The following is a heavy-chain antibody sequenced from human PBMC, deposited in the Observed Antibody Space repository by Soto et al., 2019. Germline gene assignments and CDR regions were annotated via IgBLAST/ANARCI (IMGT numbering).Heavy chain of an antibody. J-gene: IGHJ6*04. CDR1: GFSLSTSGMC. CDR2: IDWDDDK. D-gene: IGHD2-21*02. Sequence: SGPTLVNPTQTLTLTCTFSGFSLSTSGMCVSWIRQPPGKALEWLALIDWDDDKYYSTSLKTRLTISKDTSKNQVVLTMTKMATLDTATYYCARTPNVTTRPPRYYGMDVWGKGTTVTVSS. V-gene: IGHV2-70*01. CDR3: ARTPNVTTRPPRYYGMDV.